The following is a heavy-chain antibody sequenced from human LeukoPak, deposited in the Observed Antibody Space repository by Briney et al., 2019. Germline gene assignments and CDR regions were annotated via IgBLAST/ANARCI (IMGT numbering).Heavy chain of an antibody. D-gene: IGHD5-18*01. CDR3: ARALGGAMVGPRYYYYGMDV. J-gene: IGHJ6*02. CDR1: GFTFSSYA. V-gene: IGHV3-23*01. Sequence: QPGGSLRLSCAASGFTFSSYAMSWVRQAPGKGLEWVSAIGGSGGSTYYADSVKGRFTISRDDSKNTLYLQMNSLRAEDTAVYYCARALGGAMVGPRYYYYGMDVWGQGTTVTVSS. CDR2: IGGSGGST.